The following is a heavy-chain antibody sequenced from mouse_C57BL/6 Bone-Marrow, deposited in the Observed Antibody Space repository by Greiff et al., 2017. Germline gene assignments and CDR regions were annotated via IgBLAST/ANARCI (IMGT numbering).Heavy chain of an antibody. CDR2: INPNNGGT. D-gene: IGHD1-1*01. CDR3: ARQGFFCYGAWFAY. V-gene: IGHV1-26*01. Sequence: EVQLQQSGPELVKPGASVKISCKASGYTFTDYYMNWVKQSHGKSLEWIGDINPNNGGTSYNQKFKGKATLTVDKSSSTAYMELRSLSSEASAVYSWARQGFFCYGAWFAYWGQGTLVTVSA. J-gene: IGHJ3*01. CDR1: GYTFTDYY.